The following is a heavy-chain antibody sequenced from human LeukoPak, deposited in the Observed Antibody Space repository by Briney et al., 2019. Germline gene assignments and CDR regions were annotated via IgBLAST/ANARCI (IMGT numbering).Heavy chain of an antibody. V-gene: IGHV4-61*01. CDR2: VYYSGRT. D-gene: IGHD3-22*01. J-gene: IGHJ3*01. CDR3: VGETTTEYYDSSGYYRQTEVFDA. CDR1: GDSVRSDTYY. Sequence: PSETLSLTCTVSGDSVRSDTYYWSWIRQPPGKGLEWIGFVYYSGRTNYNASLKSRVTMSVDTSKNQFSLMLRSVTAADTAVYYCVGETTTEYYDSSGYYRQTEVFDAWGQGTMVTVSS.